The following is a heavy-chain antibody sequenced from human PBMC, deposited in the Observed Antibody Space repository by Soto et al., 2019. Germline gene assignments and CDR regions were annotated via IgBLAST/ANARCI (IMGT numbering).Heavy chain of an antibody. Sequence: PSETLSLTCTVSGGSISSYYLSWIRQPPGKGLEWIGYIYYSGSTDYNPSLKSRVTISVDTSKNQFSLKLSSVTAADTAVYYCARGYCSGGSCLEMGSTGFDPWGQGTLVTVSS. V-gene: IGHV4-59*01. D-gene: IGHD2-15*01. CDR3: ARGYCSGGSCLEMGSTGFDP. CDR1: GGSISSYY. J-gene: IGHJ5*02. CDR2: IYYSGST.